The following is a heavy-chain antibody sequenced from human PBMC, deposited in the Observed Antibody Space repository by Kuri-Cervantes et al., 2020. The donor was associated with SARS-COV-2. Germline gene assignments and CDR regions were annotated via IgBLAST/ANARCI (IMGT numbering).Heavy chain of an antibody. D-gene: IGHD3-10*01. CDR3: ARESFRELYGFDP. J-gene: IGHJ5*02. Sequence: GESLKISCAASGFTFSDYYMSWIRQAPGKGLEWVSYISSSGSTIYYADSVKGRFTISRDNAKNSLYLQMNSLRAVDTAVYYCARESFRELYGFDPWGQGTLVTVSS. CDR2: ISSSGSTI. CDR1: GFTFSDYY. V-gene: IGHV3-11*01.